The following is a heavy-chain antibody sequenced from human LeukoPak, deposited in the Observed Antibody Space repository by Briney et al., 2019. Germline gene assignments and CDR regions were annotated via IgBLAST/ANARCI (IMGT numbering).Heavy chain of an antibody. Sequence: ASVKASCTASGYIFTSYGISWVRQAPGQGLEWMGGINSYNVNKNYAQKLLGRVTMTTDTSTRTAYMELRSLRSDDTALYYCVRDRGDPKYYYDSSGYGQADYWGQGTLVTVSS. V-gene: IGHV1-18*01. J-gene: IGHJ4*02. CDR2: INSYNVNK. D-gene: IGHD3-22*01. CDR3: VRDRGDPKYYYDSSGYGQADY. CDR1: GYIFTSYG.